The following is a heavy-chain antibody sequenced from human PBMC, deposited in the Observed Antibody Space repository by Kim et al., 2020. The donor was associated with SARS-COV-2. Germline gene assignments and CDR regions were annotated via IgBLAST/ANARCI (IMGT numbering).Heavy chain of an antibody. D-gene: IGHD6-6*01. CDR3: ARDWYSSSGYYYYGMDV. J-gene: IGHJ6*02. Sequence: SETLSLTCTVSGGSISSGGYYWSWIRQHPGKGLEWIGYIYYSGSTYYNPSLKSRVTISVDTSKNQFSLKLSSVTAADTAVYYCARDWYSSSGYYYYGMDVWDQGTTVTVSS. CDR1: GGSISSGGYY. V-gene: IGHV4-31*03. CDR2: IYYSGST.